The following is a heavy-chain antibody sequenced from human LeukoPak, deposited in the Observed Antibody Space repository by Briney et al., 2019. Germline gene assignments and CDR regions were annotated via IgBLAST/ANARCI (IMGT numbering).Heavy chain of an antibody. CDR3: AKEYSGYDFDY. D-gene: IGHD5-12*01. CDR1: GFTLRSYD. Sequence: PGGSLRLSCAASGFTLRSYDMSWVRQAPGKGLKWVAATSGSGVNSYYADSVRGRFTISRDNSQNTLYLQMDSLRAEDTALYYCAKEYSGYDFDYWGQGTLVTVSS. J-gene: IGHJ4*02. CDR2: TSGSGVNS. V-gene: IGHV3-23*01.